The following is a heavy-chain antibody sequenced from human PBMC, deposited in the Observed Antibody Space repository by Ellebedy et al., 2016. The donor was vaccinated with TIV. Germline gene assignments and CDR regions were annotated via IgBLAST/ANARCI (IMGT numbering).Heavy chain of an antibody. J-gene: IGHJ5*02. V-gene: IGHV4-39*01. D-gene: IGHD3-9*01. CDR2: IFHSGTT. CDR3: ARPLRYSDWRILDL. Sequence: MPSETLSLTCTVSRVSITDPTYYWAWIRQPPGKGLDWLGPIFHSGTTSKSPALSSRGSISFDTSRNQFSLDLTSVTAADTAVYYCARPLRYSDWRILDLWGPGILVAVSS. CDR1: RVSITDPTYY.